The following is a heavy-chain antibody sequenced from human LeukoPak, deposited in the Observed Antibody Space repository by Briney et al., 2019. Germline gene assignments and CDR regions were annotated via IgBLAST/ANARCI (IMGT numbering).Heavy chain of an antibody. Sequence: GGSLRLSCAASGVTVSSNYMSWVRQAPGKGLEWVSFIYNDGRTQHTDSVKGRFTVSRDNSKNTLYLQMNSLRAEDTAVYYCARWYCSSTNCYYDYWGQGTLVTVSS. V-gene: IGHV3-53*01. CDR2: IYNDGRT. CDR3: ARWYCSSTNCYYDY. D-gene: IGHD2-2*01. J-gene: IGHJ4*02. CDR1: GVTVSSNY.